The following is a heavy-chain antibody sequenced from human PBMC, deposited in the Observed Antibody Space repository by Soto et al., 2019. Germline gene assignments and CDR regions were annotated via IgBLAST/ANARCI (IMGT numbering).Heavy chain of an antibody. CDR3: AFYGDYPFSYGMDV. J-gene: IGHJ6*02. CDR1: GGTFSSYA. CDR2: IITIFGTA. D-gene: IGHD4-17*01. V-gene: IGHV1-69*06. Sequence: QVQLVQSGAEVKKPGSSVKVSCKASGGTFSSYAISWVRQAPGQGLEWMGGIITIFGTANYAQKFQGRVTITADKSTSTAYMELSSLRSEDTAVYYFAFYGDYPFSYGMDVWGQGTTVTVSS.